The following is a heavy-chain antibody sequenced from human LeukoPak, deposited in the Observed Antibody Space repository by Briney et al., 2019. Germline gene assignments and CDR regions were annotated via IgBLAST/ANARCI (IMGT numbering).Heavy chain of an antibody. CDR1: GGSFSGYY. CDR2: INHSGST. Sequence: SETLSLTCAVYGGSFSGYYWSWIRQPPGKGLEWIGEINHSGSTNYNPSLKSRVTISVDTSKNQFSLKLSSVTAADTAVYYCARVVAAATTDYWGQGTQVTVSS. D-gene: IGHD6-13*01. V-gene: IGHV4-34*01. CDR3: ARVVAAATTDY. J-gene: IGHJ4*02.